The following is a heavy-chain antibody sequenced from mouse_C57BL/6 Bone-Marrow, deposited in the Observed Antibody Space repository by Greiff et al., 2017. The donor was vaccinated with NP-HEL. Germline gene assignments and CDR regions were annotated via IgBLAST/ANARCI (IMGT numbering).Heavy chain of an antibody. Sequence: EVKLMESGGGLVKPGGSLKLSCAASGFTFSSYAMSWVRQTPEKRLEWVATISDGGSYTYYPDNVKGRFTISRDNAKNNLYLQMSHLKSEDTAMYYCARIYYDYDVGFAYWGQGTLVTVSA. CDR3: ARIYYDYDVGFAY. J-gene: IGHJ3*01. D-gene: IGHD2-4*01. V-gene: IGHV5-4*03. CDR1: GFTFSSYA. CDR2: ISDGGSYT.